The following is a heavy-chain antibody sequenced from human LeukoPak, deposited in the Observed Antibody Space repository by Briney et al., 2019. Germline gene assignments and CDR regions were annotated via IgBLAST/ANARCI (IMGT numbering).Heavy chain of an antibody. D-gene: IGHD2-2*01. V-gene: IGHV3-30-3*01. CDR2: ISYDGSNK. Sequence: GGSLRLSCAASGLTFSSYAMHWVRQAPGKGLEWVAVISYDGSNKYYADSVKGRFTISRDNSKNTLYLQMNSLRAEDTAVYYCARDHIVVVPAATRWFDPWGQGTLVTVSS. J-gene: IGHJ5*02. CDR3: ARDHIVVVPAATRWFDP. CDR1: GLTFSSYA.